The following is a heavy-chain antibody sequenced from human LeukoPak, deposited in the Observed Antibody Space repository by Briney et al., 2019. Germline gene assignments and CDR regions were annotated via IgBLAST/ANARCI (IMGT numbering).Heavy chain of an antibody. CDR2: IRYDGSNK. J-gene: IGHJ4*02. Sequence: GGSLRLSCVASGFTFSSFGIHWVRQAPGKGLEWVAFIRYDGSNKYYADSVKGRFTISRDNSKNTLYLQMNSLRAEDTAVYYCAKEKEQHSNYGLNYFDYWGQGTLVTVSS. V-gene: IGHV3-30*02. D-gene: IGHD4-11*01. CDR3: AKEKEQHSNYGLNYFDY. CDR1: GFTFSSFG.